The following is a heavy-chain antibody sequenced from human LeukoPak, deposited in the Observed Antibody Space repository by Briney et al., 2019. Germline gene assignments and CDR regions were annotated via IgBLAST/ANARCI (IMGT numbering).Heavy chain of an antibody. D-gene: IGHD3-10*02. Sequence: GGSLRLSCAASGFTFSSYAMHWVRQAPGKGLEWVAVISYDGSNKYYADSVKGQFTISRDNSKNTLYLQMNSLRAEDTAVYYCARASVRGDFDYWGQGTLVTVSS. CDR1: GFTFSSYA. V-gene: IGHV3-30*01. CDR2: ISYDGSNK. J-gene: IGHJ4*02. CDR3: ARASVRGDFDY.